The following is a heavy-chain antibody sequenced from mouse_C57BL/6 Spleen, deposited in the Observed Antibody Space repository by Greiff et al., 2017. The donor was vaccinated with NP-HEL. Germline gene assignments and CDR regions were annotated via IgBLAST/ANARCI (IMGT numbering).Heavy chain of an antibody. CDR3: ARTLYDYDRGYYAMDY. CDR2: IYPGGGYT. V-gene: IGHV1-63*01. CDR1: GYTFTNYW. J-gene: IGHJ4*01. D-gene: IGHD2-4*01. Sequence: QVQLQQSGAELVRPGTSVKMSCKASGYTFTNYWIGWAKQRPGHGLEWIGDIYPGGGYTNYNEKFKGKATLTADKSSSTAYMQCSSLTSEDSAIYYCARTLYDYDRGYYAMDYWGQGTSVTVSS.